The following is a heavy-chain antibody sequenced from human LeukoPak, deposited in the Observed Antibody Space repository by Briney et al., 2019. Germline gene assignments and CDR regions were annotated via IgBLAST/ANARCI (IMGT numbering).Heavy chain of an antibody. CDR1: GFSVSSNY. D-gene: IGHD3-3*01. CDR3: ARATGFLEPPDY. V-gene: IGHV3-53*01. J-gene: IGHJ4*02. Sequence: GGSLRLSCAASGFSVSSNYMSWVGQAAGKGLESVPVIYSGGSTYYAASVKGRFTISRDNSKNPLYLKMNSLTAEDTAVYYCARATGFLEPPDYWGQGTLVTVSS. CDR2: IYSGGST.